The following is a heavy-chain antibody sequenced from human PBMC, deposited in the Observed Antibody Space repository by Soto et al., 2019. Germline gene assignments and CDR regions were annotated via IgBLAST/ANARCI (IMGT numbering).Heavy chain of an antibody. Sequence: GESLKLSCTGSGYSFTRYLIGWVRQMPGKGLEWMGIIYPGDSDTRYSPSFQGQVTISADKSISTAYLHWSSLKASDTAMYYCARRSYYYDSSGYYGGLYYYYGMDVWGQGTTVTVSS. D-gene: IGHD3-22*01. V-gene: IGHV5-51*01. CDR1: GYSFTRYL. J-gene: IGHJ6*02. CDR3: ARRSYYYDSSGYYGGLYYYYGMDV. CDR2: IYPGDSDT.